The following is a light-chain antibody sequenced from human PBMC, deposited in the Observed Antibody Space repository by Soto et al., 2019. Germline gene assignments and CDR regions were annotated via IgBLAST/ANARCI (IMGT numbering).Light chain of an antibody. CDR1: QSVSSSY. J-gene: IGKJ1*01. V-gene: IGKV3-20*01. CDR2: GAS. Sequence: EIVLTQSPGTLSLSPGERATLSCRASQSVSSSYLAWYQQKPGQAPRLLIYGASSRATGLPDRFSGSGSGTDFTLTISSLQSEDIAVYYCHQYYTWPRTFGQGTKVDIK. CDR3: HQYYTWPRT.